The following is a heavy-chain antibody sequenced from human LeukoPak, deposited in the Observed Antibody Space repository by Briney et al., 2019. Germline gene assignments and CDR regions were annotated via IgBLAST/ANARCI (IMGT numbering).Heavy chain of an antibody. J-gene: IGHJ4*02. V-gene: IGHV4-59*12. CDR1: GGSFSSYY. CDR3: ARSYGSGSYVY. Sequence: SETLSLTCTVSGGSFSSYYWSWIRQPPGKGLEWIGYIFDSGSTNYNPSLKSRVTISVDKSKNQFSLKLSSVTAADTAVYYCARSYGSGSYVYWGQGTLVTVSS. CDR2: IFDSGST. D-gene: IGHD3-10*01.